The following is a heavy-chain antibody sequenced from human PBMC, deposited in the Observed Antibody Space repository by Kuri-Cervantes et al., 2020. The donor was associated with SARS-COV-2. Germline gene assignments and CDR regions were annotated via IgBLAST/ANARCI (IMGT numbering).Heavy chain of an antibody. CDR1: GFTVSSNY. D-gene: IGHD5-18*01. CDR2: IYSGGST. CDR3: ARGRVYSYGFGYGMDV. J-gene: IGHJ6*02. Sequence: GESPKISCAASGFTVSSNYMSWVRQAPGKGLEWVSVIYSGGSTYYADSVKGRFTISRDNSKNTLYLQMNSLRAEDTAVYYCARGRVYSYGFGYGMDVWGQGTTVTVSS. V-gene: IGHV3-53*01.